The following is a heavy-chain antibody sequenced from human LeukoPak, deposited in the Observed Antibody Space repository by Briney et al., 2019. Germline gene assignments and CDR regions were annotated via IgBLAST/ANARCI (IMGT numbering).Heavy chain of an antibody. D-gene: IGHD6-13*01. CDR3: ARGRRIAAAQAGGYYFDY. V-gene: IGHV4-4*07. Sequence: SETLSLTCTVSGGSISSYYWSWIRQPAGKGLEWIGRIYTSGSTNYNPSLKSRVTMSVDTSKNQFSLKLSSVTAADTAVYYCARGRRIAAAQAGGYYFDYWGQGTLVTVSS. J-gene: IGHJ4*02. CDR1: GGSISSYY. CDR2: IYTSGST.